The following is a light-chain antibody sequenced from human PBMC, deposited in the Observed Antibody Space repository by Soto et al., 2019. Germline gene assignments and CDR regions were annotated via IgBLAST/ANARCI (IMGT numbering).Light chain of an antibody. Sequence: DIQMTQSPSSLSASVGDRVTITCRPSQSISSYLNWYQQKPGKAPKLLIYAASSLQSGVPSRFSGSGSGTDFTLTISSLQPEDFETYYCQQSYSTHRTFGQGTKVDIK. CDR2: AAS. CDR1: QSISSY. V-gene: IGKV1-39*01. CDR3: QQSYSTHRT. J-gene: IGKJ1*01.